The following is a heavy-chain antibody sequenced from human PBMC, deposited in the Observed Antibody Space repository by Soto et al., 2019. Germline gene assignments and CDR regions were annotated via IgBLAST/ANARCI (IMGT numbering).Heavy chain of an antibody. CDR2: ISAYNDNT. J-gene: IGHJ3*02. Sequence: QVQLVQSGAEVKKPGASVKVSCKPSGYTFSSYAISWVRQAPGQGLEWMGWISAYNDNTNYVQKLQGRVTMTTDTSTSTAEMEVRSLRSDDTAVYYCARGTGGNWAAFDIWGQGTMVTVSS. V-gene: IGHV1-18*01. D-gene: IGHD2-15*01. CDR3: ARGTGGNWAAFDI. CDR1: GYTFSSYA.